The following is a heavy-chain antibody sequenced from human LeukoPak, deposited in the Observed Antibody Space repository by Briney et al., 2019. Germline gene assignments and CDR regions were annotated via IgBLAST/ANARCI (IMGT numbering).Heavy chain of an antibody. CDR3: AREGATHAFDI. Sequence: SVKVSCKASGGTFSSYAISWVRQAPGQGLEWMGRIIPILGIANYAQKFQGRVTMTRDTSTSTVYMELSSLRSEDTAVFYCAREGATHAFDIWGQGTMVTVSS. V-gene: IGHV1-69*04. CDR2: IIPILGIA. J-gene: IGHJ3*02. CDR1: GGTFSSYA. D-gene: IGHD1-26*01.